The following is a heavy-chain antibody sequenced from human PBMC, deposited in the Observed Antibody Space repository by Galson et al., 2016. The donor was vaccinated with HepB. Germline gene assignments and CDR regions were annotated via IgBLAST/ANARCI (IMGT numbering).Heavy chain of an antibody. CDR3: ARGQDYDSSGYPPADY. D-gene: IGHD3-22*01. CDR2: ISSGSGFI. Sequence: SLRLSCAASGFVFSSFSMTWVRQAPGKGLEWLSSISSGSGFIYYTDSVKGRFTISRDNAQNSLYLQMDSLRAEDTAVYYCARGQDYDSSGYPPADYWGQGPLVTVSS. J-gene: IGHJ4*02. V-gene: IGHV3-21*01. CDR1: GFVFSSFS.